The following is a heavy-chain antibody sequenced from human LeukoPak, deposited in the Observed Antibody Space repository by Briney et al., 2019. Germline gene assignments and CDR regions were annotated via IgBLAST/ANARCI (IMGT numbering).Heavy chain of an antibody. V-gene: IGHV3-21*01. CDR3: ARDRPTGRSRGVVVQ. CDR1: GFTFDTYA. D-gene: IGHD2-15*01. Sequence: GGSLRLSCAASGFTFDTYAMTWVRQAPGKGLEWVSSISSGGTYIYYAESVRGRSTISRDNTKNFLYLQLSTLRVEDTAVYYCARDRPTGRSRGVVVQWGQGTLVTISS. CDR2: ISSGGTYI. J-gene: IGHJ4*02.